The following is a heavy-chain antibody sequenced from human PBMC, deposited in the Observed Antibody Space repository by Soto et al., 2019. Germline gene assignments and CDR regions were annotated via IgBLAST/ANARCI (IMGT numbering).Heavy chain of an antibody. CDR1: GFTVSSNY. Sequence: SLRLSCAVSGFTVSSNYMNWVRQAPGKWLEWVSFIYSGGNTYYADSVKGRFTISRDNSKNMLYLQMNSLRVEDTAVYYCAREVRVRGFAFDIWGQGTMVTVSS. CDR3: AREVRVRGFAFDI. V-gene: IGHV3-66*01. D-gene: IGHD3-3*01. J-gene: IGHJ3*02. CDR2: IYSGGNT.